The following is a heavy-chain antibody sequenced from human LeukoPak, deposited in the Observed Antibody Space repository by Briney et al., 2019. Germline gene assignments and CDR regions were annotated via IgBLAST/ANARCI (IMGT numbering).Heavy chain of an antibody. D-gene: IGHD2-21*02. CDR1: GYTFTSCY. J-gene: IGHJ4*02. V-gene: IGHV1-46*01. CDR2: INPSAGSS. CDR3: ARGGCGDSAAPFDD. Sequence: ASVKVSCKTSGYTFTSCYMHWVRQAPGQGLEWMAMINPSAGSSRYAQKFQGRVTMTTDTSTRTVYMELSSLRSADTAVYYFARGGCGDSAAPFDDGGQGTLVPVSS.